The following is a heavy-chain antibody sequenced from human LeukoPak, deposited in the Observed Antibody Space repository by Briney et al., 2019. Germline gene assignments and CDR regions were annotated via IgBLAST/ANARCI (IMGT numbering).Heavy chain of an antibody. Sequence: GASVKVSCKASGYTFTSYGISWVRQAPGQGLEWMGWISAYNGNTNYAQKLQGRVTMTTDTSTSTAYMELRSLRSEDTAVYYCARDVLSSGYIFTHYYMDVWGKGTTVTVSS. CDR2: ISAYNGNT. D-gene: IGHD3-22*01. CDR1: GYTFTSYG. J-gene: IGHJ6*03. CDR3: ARDVLSSGYIFTHYYMDV. V-gene: IGHV1-18*01.